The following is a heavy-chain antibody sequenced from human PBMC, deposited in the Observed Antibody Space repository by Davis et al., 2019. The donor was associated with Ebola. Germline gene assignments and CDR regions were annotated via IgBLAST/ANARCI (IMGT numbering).Heavy chain of an antibody. Sequence: MPSETLSLTCTVSGGSISSYYWSWIRQPPGKGLEWIGYVYYSGSTNYNPSHKSRVTISVDSSKNQFSLKLSSVTAADTAVYYCAGGWDSSGWKDWGQGTLVTVSS. D-gene: IGHD6-19*01. CDR1: GGSISSYY. CDR2: VYYSGST. J-gene: IGHJ4*02. V-gene: IGHV4-59*01. CDR3: AGGWDSSGWKD.